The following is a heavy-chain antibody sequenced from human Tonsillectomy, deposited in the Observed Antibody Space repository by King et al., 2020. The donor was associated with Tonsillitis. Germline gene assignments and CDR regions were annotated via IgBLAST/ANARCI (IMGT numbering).Heavy chain of an antibody. CDR3: ASWGIFGMVIESF. Sequence: VQLVESGGGVVQPGGSLRLSCAASGFIFSNFGMHWVRQAPGKGLEWVSFIRFDGANKYYGDSVKGRFTVSRDNSKNTLYLQMDSLRPEDTAVYFCASWGIFGMVIESFWGQGTLVTVSS. J-gene: IGHJ1*01. CDR2: IRFDGANK. V-gene: IGHV3-30*02. D-gene: IGHD3-3*01. CDR1: GFIFSNFG.